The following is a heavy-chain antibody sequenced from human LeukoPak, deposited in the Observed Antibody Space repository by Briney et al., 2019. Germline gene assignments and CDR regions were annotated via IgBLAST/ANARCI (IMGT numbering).Heavy chain of an antibody. D-gene: IGHD3-3*01. CDR1: GFTFSSYE. V-gene: IGHV3-48*03. CDR3: ARGRPLTIFGVVTGMDV. CDR2: ISSSGSTI. Sequence: GGSLRLSCAASGFTFSSYEMNWVRQAPGKGLEWVSYISSSGSTIYYADPVKGRFTISRDNAKNSLYLQMNSLRAEDTAVYYCARGRPLTIFGVVTGMDVWGQGTTVTVSS. J-gene: IGHJ6*02.